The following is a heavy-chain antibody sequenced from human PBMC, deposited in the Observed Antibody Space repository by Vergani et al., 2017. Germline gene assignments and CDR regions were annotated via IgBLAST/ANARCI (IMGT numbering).Heavy chain of an antibody. D-gene: IGHD3-9*01. CDR3: ARARCIETCYMSNWLDS. J-gene: IGHJ5*01. V-gene: IGHV3-74*03. Sequence: DVHLAESGGGFFQPGGSLRLSCSASGFSFNSYWMHWVRQVPGKGLLWVSRIRSDGSITAYADSVKGRFTISRDNAQNTLYLQMNSLRVEDTGVYYCARARCIETCYMSNWLDSWGQGPLVTVPS. CDR2: IRSDGSIT. CDR1: GFSFNSYW.